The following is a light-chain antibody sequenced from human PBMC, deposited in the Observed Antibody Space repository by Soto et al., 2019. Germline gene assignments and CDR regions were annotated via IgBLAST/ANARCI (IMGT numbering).Light chain of an antibody. CDR1: QGISTC. V-gene: IGKV1-12*01. CDR2: TAF. J-gene: IGKJ3*01. Sequence: IPMTQSPSSVSASVGERVTITCRASQGISTCLAWYQQKPGKAPKLLIYTAFKLQSGVPSRFSGSGSGADFTLTISSLQPEDFATYYCQQANSFPFTFGPGTKVDIK. CDR3: QQANSFPFT.